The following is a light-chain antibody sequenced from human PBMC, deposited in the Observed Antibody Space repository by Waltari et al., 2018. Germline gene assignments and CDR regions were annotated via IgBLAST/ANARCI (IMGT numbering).Light chain of an antibody. CDR3: QQLNSYQWT. CDR1: QGINNY. J-gene: IGKJ1*01. V-gene: IGKV1-9*01. Sequence: IQLTQSPSSLSASVGDRVTITFRASQGINNYLAWYQQKPGKAPKLLIYATSTLQRWVPSRFSGSGSGTEFTLTISSLQPEDFASYYCQQLNSYQWTFGQGTKVEVK. CDR2: ATS.